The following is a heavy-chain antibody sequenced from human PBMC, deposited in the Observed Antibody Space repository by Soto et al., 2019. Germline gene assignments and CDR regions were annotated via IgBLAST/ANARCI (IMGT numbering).Heavy chain of an antibody. V-gene: IGHV3-23*01. D-gene: IGHD6-19*01. CDR1: GFSFSSYA. J-gene: IGHJ3*02. CDR2: LSVNSEYT. Sequence: PGGSLRLSCTASGFSFSSYAMSWVRQAPGKGLEWVSGLSVNSEYTYYADSVEGRFTISRDNSRNTLYLEMNGLRAEDTAVYYCAKDVVSQWLALGLICGQGTMVTVSS. CDR3: AKDVVSQWLALGLI.